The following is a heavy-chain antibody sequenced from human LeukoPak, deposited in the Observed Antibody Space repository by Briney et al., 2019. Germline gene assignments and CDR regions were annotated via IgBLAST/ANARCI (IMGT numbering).Heavy chain of an antibody. CDR1: AGSFSGYC. D-gene: IGHD3-22*01. CDR2: INHSGST. V-gene: IGHV4-34*01. CDR3: ARGYYDSSGTFDY. Sequence: TSDTLSLTGAVYAGSFSGYCWSWIRQPPGKGLEWIGEINHSGSTNYNPSLKSRVTISVDTSKNQFSLKLSSVTAADTAVYYCARGYYDSSGTFDYWGQGTLVTVSS. J-gene: IGHJ4*02.